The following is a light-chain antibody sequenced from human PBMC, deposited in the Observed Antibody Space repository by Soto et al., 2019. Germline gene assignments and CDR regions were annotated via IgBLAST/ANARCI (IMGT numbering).Light chain of an antibody. Sequence: ELVLTQSPGTLSLSPGESAALSCRASQPVSSNFLAWYQQKPGHAPRLLIYGVSSRASGIPDRFFGSGSGTDLTLTINRLGPEDFAVYYCQQYANSPITFGQGTRLEIK. CDR2: GVS. V-gene: IGKV3-20*01. J-gene: IGKJ5*01. CDR1: QPVSSNF. CDR3: QQYANSPIT.